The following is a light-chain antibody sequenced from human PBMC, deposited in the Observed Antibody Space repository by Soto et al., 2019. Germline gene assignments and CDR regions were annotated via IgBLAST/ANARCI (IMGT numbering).Light chain of an antibody. CDR2: AAS. Sequence: DIQLTQSPSFLSASVGDRVTITCRASQGISSYLAWYQQKPGKAPKLLIYAASTLQSGVPSRFSGSGSGTEFTLTISSLQPEDFANYDCQQLNSYPRTFGQGTKVEIK. CDR3: QQLNSYPRT. V-gene: IGKV1-9*01. J-gene: IGKJ1*01. CDR1: QGISSY.